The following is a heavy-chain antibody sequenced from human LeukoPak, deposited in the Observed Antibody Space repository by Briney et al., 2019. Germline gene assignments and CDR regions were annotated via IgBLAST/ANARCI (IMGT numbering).Heavy chain of an antibody. CDR3: ARSVAYYDFWSGFNWFDP. J-gene: IGHJ5*02. CDR1: GFTFDDYA. Sequence: GGSLRLSCAASGFTFDDYAMHWVRQTPGKGLEWVSGINWKSGSIGYADSVKGRFTISRDNAKNSLYLQMNSLRAEDTAVYYCARSVAYYDFWSGFNWFDPWGQGTLVTVSS. V-gene: IGHV3-9*01. CDR2: INWKSGSI. D-gene: IGHD3-3*01.